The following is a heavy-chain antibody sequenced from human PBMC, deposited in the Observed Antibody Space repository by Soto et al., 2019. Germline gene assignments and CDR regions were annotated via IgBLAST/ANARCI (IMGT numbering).Heavy chain of an antibody. J-gene: IGHJ6*02. CDR3: AARPAPDAFYYGSGSYYKWNYYYGMDV. Sequence: ASVKVSCKASGFTFTSSAVQWVRQARGQRLEWIGWIVVGSGNTNYAQKFQERVTITRDMSTSTAYMELSSLRSEDTAVYYRAARPAPDAFYYGSGSYYKWNYYYGMDVWGQGTTVTVSS. V-gene: IGHV1-58*01. CDR1: GFTFTSSA. D-gene: IGHD3-10*01. CDR2: IVVGSGNT.